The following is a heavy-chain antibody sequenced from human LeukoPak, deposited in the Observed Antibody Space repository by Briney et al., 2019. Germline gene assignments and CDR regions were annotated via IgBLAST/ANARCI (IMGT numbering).Heavy chain of an antibody. CDR3: ANLGIAVAGHFDY. V-gene: IGHV3-74*01. Sequence: RGGSLRLSCAASGFTFSSYWMHWVRQAPGNGLVWVSRINSDGSSTSYADSVKGRFTISRDNSKNTLYLQMNSLRADDTAVYYCANLGIAVAGHFDYWGQGTLVTVSS. J-gene: IGHJ4*02. CDR1: GFTFSSYW. D-gene: IGHD6-19*01. CDR2: INSDGSST.